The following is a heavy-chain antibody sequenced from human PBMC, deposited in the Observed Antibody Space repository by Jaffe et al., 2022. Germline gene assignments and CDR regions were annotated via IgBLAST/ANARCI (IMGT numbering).Heavy chain of an antibody. D-gene: IGHD6-13*01. V-gene: IGHV4-38-2*01. CDR1: GYSISSGYY. CDR2: IYHSGST. J-gene: IGHJ5*02. CDR3: AEGYSSSWYWFDP. Sequence: QVQLQESGPGLVKPSETLSLTCAVSGYSISSGYYWGWIRQPPGKGLEWIGSIYHSGSTYYNPSLKSRVTISVDTSKNQFSLKLSSVTAADTAVYYCAEGYSSSWYWFDPWGQGTLVTVSS.